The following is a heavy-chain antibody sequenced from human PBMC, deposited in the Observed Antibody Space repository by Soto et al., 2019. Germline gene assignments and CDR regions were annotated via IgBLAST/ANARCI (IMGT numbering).Heavy chain of an antibody. V-gene: IGHV4-39*01. CDR2: IYYTGNT. D-gene: IGHD3-3*01. Sequence: SETLSLTCTVSGGSISRSSYYWGWIRQPPGKGLEWIGSIYYTGNTHYNPSLRSRVTISVDTSKNQFSLKLSSVTAADTAVYYCARYYDFWSGYLNYGMDXWGQGTTVTVSS. CDR3: ARYYDFWSGYLNYGMDX. CDR1: GGSISRSSYY. J-gene: IGHJ6*02.